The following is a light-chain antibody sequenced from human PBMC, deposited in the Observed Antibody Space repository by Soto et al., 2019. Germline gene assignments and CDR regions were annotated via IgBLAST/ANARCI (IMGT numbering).Light chain of an antibody. CDR1: QSVSSSY. CDR2: GAS. V-gene: IGKV3-20*01. J-gene: IGKJ1*01. CDR3: QQYGSSPPT. Sequence: TQSPSSFSASTGDRATLSCRASQSVSSSYLAWYQQKPGQAPRLLIYGASSRATGIPDRFSGSGSGTDFTLTISRLEPEDFAVYYCQQYGSSPPTFGQGTKVEIK.